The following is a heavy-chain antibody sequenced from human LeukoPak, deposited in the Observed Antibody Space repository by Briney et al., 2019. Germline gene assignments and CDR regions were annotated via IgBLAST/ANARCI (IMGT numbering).Heavy chain of an antibody. CDR1: GFTFSSYW. D-gene: IGHD2-2*01. Sequence: GGSLRLSCAASGFTFSSYWMTWVRQAPGKGLEWVSAISGSGGSTYYADPVKGRFTISRDNSKNTLYLQMNSLRAEDTAVYYCASYGWFVVPAAPDYWGQGTLVTVSS. CDR3: ASYGWFVVPAAPDY. CDR2: ISGSGGST. J-gene: IGHJ4*02. V-gene: IGHV3-23*01.